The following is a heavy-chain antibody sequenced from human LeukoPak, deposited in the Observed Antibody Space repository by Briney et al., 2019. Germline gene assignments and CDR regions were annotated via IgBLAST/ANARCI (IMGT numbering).Heavy chain of an antibody. CDR3: ARGPDYYYYGMDV. J-gene: IGHJ6*02. CDR2: INSDGSST. CDR1: GFTFSSYW. Sequence: PGGSLRLSCAASGFTFSSYWMHWVRRAPGKGLVWVSRINSDGSSTSYADSVKGRFTISRDNAKNTLYLQMNSLRAEDTAVYYCARGPDYYYYGMDVWGQGTTVTVSS. V-gene: IGHV3-74*01.